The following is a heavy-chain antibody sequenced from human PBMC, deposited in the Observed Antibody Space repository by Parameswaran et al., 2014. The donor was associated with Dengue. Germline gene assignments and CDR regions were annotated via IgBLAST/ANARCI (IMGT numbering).Heavy chain of an antibody. Sequence: KLVRQAPGQGLGWMGWMNPNSGNTGYAQKFQGRVTMTRNTSISTAYMELSSLRSEDTAVYYCARVDPPFRTWEGPGWFDPWGQGTLVTVSS. J-gene: IGHJ5*02. CDR2: MNPNSGNT. D-gene: IGHD3/OR15-3a*01. V-gene: IGHV1-8*01. CDR3: ARVDPPFRTWEGPGWFDP.